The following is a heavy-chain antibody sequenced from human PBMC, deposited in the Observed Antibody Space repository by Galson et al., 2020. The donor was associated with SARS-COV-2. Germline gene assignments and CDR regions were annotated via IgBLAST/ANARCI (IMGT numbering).Heavy chain of an antibody. CDR2: ISYDGSNK. J-gene: IGHJ4*02. Sequence: GGSLRLSCAASGFTFSSYAMHWVRQAPGKGLEWVAVISYDGSNKYYADSVKGRFTISRDNSKNTLYLQMNSLRAEDTAVYYCARETYCGGDFYSVFDYWGQGTLVTVSS. V-gene: IGHV3-30*04. CDR1: GFTFSSYA. D-gene: IGHD2-21*02. CDR3: ARETYCGGDFYSVFDY.